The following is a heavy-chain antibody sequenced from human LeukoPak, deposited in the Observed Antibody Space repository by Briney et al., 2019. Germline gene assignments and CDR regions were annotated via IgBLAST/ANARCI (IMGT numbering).Heavy chain of an antibody. CDR2: ISSSSSYI. J-gene: IGHJ4*02. CDR1: GFTFSSYS. V-gene: IGHV3-21*01. D-gene: IGHD3-22*01. CDR3: ARAFYYYDSSGGNS. Sequence: GGSLRLSCAASGFTFSSYSLNWVRQAPGKGLEWVSSISSSSSYIYYADSVKGRFTISRDNAKNSLYLQMNSLRAEDTAVYYCARAFYYYDSSGGNSWGQGTLVTVSS.